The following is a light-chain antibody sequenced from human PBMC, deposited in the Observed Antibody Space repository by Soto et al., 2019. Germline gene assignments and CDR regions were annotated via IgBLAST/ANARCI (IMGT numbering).Light chain of an antibody. CDR2: ATS. V-gene: IGKV3-20*01. CDR1: QSVGRNY. J-gene: IGKJ5*01. Sequence: EIVLTQSPGTLSLSPGEGATLSCRASQSVGRNYLAWYQQKPGQAPRLLIYATSNRATGIPDRFSGSVSGTGFTLTISRLEPEDFAVYYCQHYGTSITLGRGTRLEIK. CDR3: QHYGTSIT.